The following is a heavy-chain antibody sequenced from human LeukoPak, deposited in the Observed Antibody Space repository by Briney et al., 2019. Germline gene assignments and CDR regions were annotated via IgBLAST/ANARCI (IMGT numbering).Heavy chain of an antibody. V-gene: IGHV4-61*01. CDR2: IYYSGST. CDR3: ARATGIHGRIDP. Sequence: KPSETLSLTCTVSGGSISSSSYYWSWIRQPPGKGLEWIGYIYYSGSTNYNPSLKSRVTISVDTSKNQFSLKLSSVTAADTAVYYCARATGIHGRIDPWGQGTLVTVSS. D-gene: IGHD3-10*01. J-gene: IGHJ5*02. CDR1: GGSISSSSYY.